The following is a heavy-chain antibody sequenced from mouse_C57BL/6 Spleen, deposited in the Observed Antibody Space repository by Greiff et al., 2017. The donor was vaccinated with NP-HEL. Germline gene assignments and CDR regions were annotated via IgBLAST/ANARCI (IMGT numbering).Heavy chain of an antibody. J-gene: IGHJ4*01. CDR2: IWGGGST. CDR1: GFSLTSSG. V-gene: IGHV2-9*01. CDR3: ASRSQAPYAMDY. Sequence: VQLQESGPGLVAPSQSLSISCTVSGFSLTSSGVDWVRQPPGKGLEWLGVIWGGGSTNYNSALMSSLSISKDNSKSQVYLKMNSLQTDDTAMYYCASRSQAPYAMDYWGQGTSVTVSS. D-gene: IGHD3-2*02.